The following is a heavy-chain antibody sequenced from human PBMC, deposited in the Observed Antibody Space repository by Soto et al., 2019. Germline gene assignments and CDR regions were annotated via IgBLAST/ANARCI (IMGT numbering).Heavy chain of an antibody. D-gene: IGHD4-17*01. CDR1: GFTFSSYA. CDR2: ISGSGGST. Sequence: EVQLLESGGGLVQPGGSLRLSCAASGFTFSSYAMSWVRQAPGKGLEWVSAISGSGGSTYYADSVKGRFTISRDNSKNTLYLQMNSLRAEHTAVYYCAKYGDYVRYFDYWGQGTLVTVSS. V-gene: IGHV3-23*01. CDR3: AKYGDYVRYFDY. J-gene: IGHJ4*02.